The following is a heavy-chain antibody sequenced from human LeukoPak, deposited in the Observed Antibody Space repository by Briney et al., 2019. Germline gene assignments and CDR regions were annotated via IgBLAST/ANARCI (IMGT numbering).Heavy chain of an antibody. CDR2: IYYNGAT. CDR1: GDSISPYY. Sequence: SETLSLTCTVSGDSISPYYWIWVRQPPGKGLEWIGYIYYNGATDYNPSLKSRVTFSVDTSKNEFSLKLRFVTAADTAVYYCARYLVCGSSGFDDALDIWGQGTVVTVSP. J-gene: IGHJ3*02. V-gene: IGHV4-59*01. D-gene: IGHD3-22*01. CDR3: ARYLVCGSSGFDDALDI.